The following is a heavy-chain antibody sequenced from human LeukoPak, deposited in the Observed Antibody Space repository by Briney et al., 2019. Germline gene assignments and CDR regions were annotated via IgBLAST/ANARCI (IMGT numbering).Heavy chain of an antibody. Sequence: GGSLRLSCAASGFTFRSYAMHWVRQAPGKGLEYVSAIDGNVGSTYYANSVKGRFTISRDNSKNTLYLQMGSLSTEDTAVYYCARGHEYRGYGQDYWGQGTLVTVSS. CDR3: ARGHEYRGYGQDY. V-gene: IGHV3-64*01. CDR2: IDGNVGST. D-gene: IGHD5-12*01. J-gene: IGHJ4*02. CDR1: GFTFRSYA.